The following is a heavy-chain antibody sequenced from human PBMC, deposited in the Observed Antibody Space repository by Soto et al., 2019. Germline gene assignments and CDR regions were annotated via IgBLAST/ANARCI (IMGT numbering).Heavy chain of an antibody. V-gene: IGHV1-69*13. J-gene: IGHJ6*02. CDR2: IIPIFGTA. CDR1: GGTFSSYA. CDR3: ARVYSGDKQQLVRDYYYYGMDV. D-gene: IGHD6-13*01. Sequence: SVKVSCKASGGTFSSYAISWVRQAPGQGLEWMGGIIPIFGTANYAQKFQGRVTITADESTSTAYMELSSLRSEDTAVYYCARVYSGDKQQLVRDYYYYGMDVWGQGTTVTVSS.